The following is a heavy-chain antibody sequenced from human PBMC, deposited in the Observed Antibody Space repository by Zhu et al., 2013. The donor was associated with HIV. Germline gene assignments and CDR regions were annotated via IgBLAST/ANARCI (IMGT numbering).Heavy chain of an antibody. V-gene: IGHV1-69*06. CDR2: IIPMFGTT. J-gene: IGHJ6*02. Sequence: QVQLVQSGAEVKKPGSSVKVSCKASGGTFSSYAISWVRQAPGQGPEWMGDIIPMFGTTNYAQKIQGRVTITADKSTSTAYMELSSLKFEDTAVYYCALSFCSGGSCYSRENGLDVWGQGTTVTVSS. D-gene: IGHD2-15*01. CDR3: ALSFCSGGSCYSRENGLDV. CDR1: GGTFSSYA.